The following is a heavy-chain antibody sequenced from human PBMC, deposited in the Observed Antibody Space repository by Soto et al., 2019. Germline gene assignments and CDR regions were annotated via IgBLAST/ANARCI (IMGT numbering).Heavy chain of an antibody. D-gene: IGHD6-13*01. CDR2: INHSGST. J-gene: IGHJ6*02. CDR3: ASEVAAAQLDV. CDR1: GGSFSGYY. V-gene: IGHV4-34*01. Sequence: SETLSLTCAVYGGSFSGYYWSWIRQPPGKGLEWIGEINHSGSTNYNPSLKSRVTISVDTSKNQFSLKLSSVTAADTAVYYCASEVAAAQLDVWGPGTTVTVSS.